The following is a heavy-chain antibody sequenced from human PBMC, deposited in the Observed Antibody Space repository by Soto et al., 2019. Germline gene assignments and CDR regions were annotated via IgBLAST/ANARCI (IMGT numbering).Heavy chain of an antibody. CDR3: ARERGVLSEAFDI. V-gene: IGHV6-1*01. CDR1: GDSVSSNSAA. CDR2: TYYRSKWYN. Sequence: SQALSLTCAFSGDSVSSNSAAWNWLRQSPSRGLEWLGRTYYRSKWYNDYVVSVKSRITINPDTSKNQFSLQLNSVTPEDTAVYYCARERGVLSEAFDIWGQGTVVTVS. D-gene: IGHD3-10*01. J-gene: IGHJ3*02.